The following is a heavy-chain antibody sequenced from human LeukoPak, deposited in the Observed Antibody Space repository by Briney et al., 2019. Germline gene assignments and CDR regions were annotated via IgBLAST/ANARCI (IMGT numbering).Heavy chain of an antibody. Sequence: GGSLTLSRSASGFTFSDYYMSWIRQPPEKGLEWVSYNSSSGSNIYYADSVKGRFTISRDNAKNSLYLQMNSLRAEDTAVYYCARLGYYYYMDVWGKGPRSQYP. J-gene: IGHJ6*03. CDR3: ARLGYYYYMDV. CDR2: NSSSGSNI. CDR1: GFTFSDYY. V-gene: IGHV3-11*01.